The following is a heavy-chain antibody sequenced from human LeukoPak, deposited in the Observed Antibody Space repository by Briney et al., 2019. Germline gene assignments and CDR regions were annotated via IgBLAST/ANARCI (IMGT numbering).Heavy chain of an antibody. D-gene: IGHD4-23*01. J-gene: IGHJ4*02. V-gene: IGHV4-59*01. CDR1: GGSISSYY. Sequence: PSETLSLTCTVSGGSISSYYWSWIRQPPEKGLEWIGYIYYSGSTNYNPSLKSRVTISVDTSKNQFSLKLSSVTAADTAVYYCARIEDYGGNSVNYWGQGTLVTVSS. CDR2: IYYSGST. CDR3: ARIEDYGGNSVNY.